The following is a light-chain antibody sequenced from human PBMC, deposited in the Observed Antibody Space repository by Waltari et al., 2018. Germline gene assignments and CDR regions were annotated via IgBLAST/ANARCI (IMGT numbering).Light chain of an antibody. CDR1: QSVSYSSNNKNY. J-gene: IGKJ1*01. CDR2: WAS. V-gene: IGKV4-1*01. CDR3: QQYYAVPPT. Sequence: DIVMTQSPDSLPVSLGDRATITCKSDQSVSYSSNNKNYLAWYRQKPGQPPQLLISWASTREFGVPDRFSGSGSGTDFTLTSSSLQAEDVAVYYCQQYYAVPPTFGPGTKVEIK.